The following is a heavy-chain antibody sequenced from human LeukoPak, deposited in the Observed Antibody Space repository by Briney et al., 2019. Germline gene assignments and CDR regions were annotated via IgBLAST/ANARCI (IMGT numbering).Heavy chain of an antibody. D-gene: IGHD4-17*01. CDR2: ITLSSSSI. V-gene: IGHV3-48*04. J-gene: IGHJ6*03. CDR3: ARERLDGDYVYYYYYMDV. Sequence: GGSLRLSCAASGFNFNNYNMNWVRQAPGKGLEWVSYITLSSSSIYYADSVKGRFTISRDNAKNSLYLQMNSLRAEDTAVYYCARERLDGDYVYYYYYMDVWGKGTTVTVSS. CDR1: GFNFNNYN.